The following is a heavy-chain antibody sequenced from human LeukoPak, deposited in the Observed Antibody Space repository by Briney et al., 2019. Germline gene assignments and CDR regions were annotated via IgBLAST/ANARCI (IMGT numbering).Heavy chain of an antibody. Sequence: SETLSLTCTVSGGSISSYYWSWIRQPPGKGLEWIGYIYYSGSTYYNPSLKSRVTISVDTSKNRFSLKLSSVTAADTAVYYCARGTAYATNFDYWGQGTLVTVSS. D-gene: IGHD1-1*01. J-gene: IGHJ4*02. CDR3: ARGTAYATNFDY. CDR1: GGSISSYY. V-gene: IGHV4-59*08. CDR2: IYYSGST.